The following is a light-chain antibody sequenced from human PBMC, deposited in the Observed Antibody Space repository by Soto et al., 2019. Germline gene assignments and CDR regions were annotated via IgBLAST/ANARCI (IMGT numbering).Light chain of an antibody. CDR2: DAS. CDR3: QHRGTWP. J-gene: IGKJ5*01. CDR1: QSISAY. Sequence: EIVLTQSPATLSLSPGARATLSCRASQSISAYLAWYQQKPGQAPRLVIYDASNRATGVPPRFSGSRSGTDFTLTINCLEPEDFAVYYCQHRGTWPFGQGTRLEIK. V-gene: IGKV3-11*01.